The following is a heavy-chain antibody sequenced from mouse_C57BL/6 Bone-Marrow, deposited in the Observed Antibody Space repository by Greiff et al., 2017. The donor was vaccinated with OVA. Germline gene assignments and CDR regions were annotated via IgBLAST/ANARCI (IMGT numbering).Heavy chain of an antibody. Sequence: VQLKESGPELVKPGASVKISCKASGYSFTGYYMNWVKQSPEKSLEWIGEINPSTGGTTYNQKFKAKATLTVDKSSSTAYMQLKSLTSEDSAVYYCARNDDAAWFAYWGQGTLVTVSA. CDR1: GYSFTGYY. D-gene: IGHD2-4*01. CDR3: ARNDDAAWFAY. CDR2: INPSTGGT. J-gene: IGHJ3*01. V-gene: IGHV1-42*01.